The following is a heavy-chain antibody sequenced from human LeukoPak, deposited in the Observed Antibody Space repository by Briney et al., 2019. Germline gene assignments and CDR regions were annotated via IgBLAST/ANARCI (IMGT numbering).Heavy chain of an antibody. CDR2: IKTKTHNFAT. J-gene: IGHJ4*02. V-gene: IGHV3-73*01. CDR1: GFTFTDSV. Sequence: GGSPRLSCVASGFTFTDSVIHWVRQKPGAGLEWIGRIKTKTHNFATAYDVSVKDRFTISRDDSKRTAFLQMDSLQTEDTAVYYCTRQYHRSGWYFTFAYWGQGALVAVSS. CDR3: TRQYHRSGWYFTFAY. D-gene: IGHD6-19*01.